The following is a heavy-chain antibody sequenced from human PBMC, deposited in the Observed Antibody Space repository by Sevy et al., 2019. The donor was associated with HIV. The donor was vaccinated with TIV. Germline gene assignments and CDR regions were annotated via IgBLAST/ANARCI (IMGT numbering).Heavy chain of an antibody. V-gene: IGHV1-3*01. J-gene: IGHJ5*02. Sequence: ASVKVSCKASGYTFTSYAMHWVRQAPGQRLEGMGWINAGNGNTKYSQKFQGRVTITRDTSASTAYMELRSLRSEDTAVYYCERCLGYSSSWNWFDPWGQGTLVTVSS. CDR1: GYTFTSYA. CDR2: INAGNGNT. CDR3: ERCLGYSSSWNWFDP. D-gene: IGHD6-13*01.